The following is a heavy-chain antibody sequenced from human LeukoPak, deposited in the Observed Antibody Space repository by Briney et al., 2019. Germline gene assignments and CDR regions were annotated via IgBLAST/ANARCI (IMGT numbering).Heavy chain of an antibody. J-gene: IGHJ4*02. CDR2: ISTNGGST. CDR1: GFTFSSYA. V-gene: IGHV3-64D*06. Sequence: GGSLRLSCSASGFTFSSYAMHWVRQAPGKGLEYVSAISTNGGSTYYADSVKGRFTISRDNSKNTLYLQMSSLRAEDTAVYYCVKDLLPGYSSGWSMNYWGQGTLVTVSS. CDR3: VKDLLPGYSSGWSMNY. D-gene: IGHD6-19*01.